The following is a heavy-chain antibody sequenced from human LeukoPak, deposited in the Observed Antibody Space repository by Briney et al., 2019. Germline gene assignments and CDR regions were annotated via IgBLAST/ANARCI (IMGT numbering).Heavy chain of an antibody. Sequence: GGSLRLSCVASGSTFGKYWMSWVRQAPGKGLEWVANIKLDGSEKNYVDSVKGRFTISRDNTKDSLYLQMNSLRAEDTAVFYCARDQYDTWSRRGNFDSWGQGTLVIVSS. J-gene: IGHJ4*02. D-gene: IGHD3-3*01. V-gene: IGHV3-7*03. CDR2: IKLDGSEK. CDR3: ARDQYDTWSRRGNFDS. CDR1: GSTFGKYW.